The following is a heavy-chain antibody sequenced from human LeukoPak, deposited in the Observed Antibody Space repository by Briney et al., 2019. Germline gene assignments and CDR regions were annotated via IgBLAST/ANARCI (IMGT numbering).Heavy chain of an antibody. V-gene: IGHV6-1*01. Sequence: SQTLSLTCAISGDSVFSRAASWNWIRQSPSRGLEWLGRTYYRSKWYSEYAGSARGRITIDADTSKNQFFLQLHSVTPEDMAVYYCARDAGNHVLQAFDIWGQGTMVTVSS. D-gene: IGHD2-8*01. J-gene: IGHJ3*02. CDR3: ARDAGNHVLQAFDI. CDR1: GDSVFSRAAS. CDR2: TYYRSKWYS.